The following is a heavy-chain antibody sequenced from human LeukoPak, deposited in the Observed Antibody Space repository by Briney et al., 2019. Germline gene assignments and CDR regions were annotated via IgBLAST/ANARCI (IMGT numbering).Heavy chain of an antibody. J-gene: IGHJ3*02. CDR2: IYPGDSDT. Sequence: GESLKISCKGSVYSFTSYWIGWVRQMPGKGLEWMGIIYPGDSDTRYSPSFQGQVTISADKSISTAYLQWSSLKASDTAMYYCARVFRPYDILTGYYNPGAFDIWGQGTMVTVSS. D-gene: IGHD3-9*01. CDR1: VYSFTSYW. CDR3: ARVFRPYDILTGYYNPGAFDI. V-gene: IGHV5-51*01.